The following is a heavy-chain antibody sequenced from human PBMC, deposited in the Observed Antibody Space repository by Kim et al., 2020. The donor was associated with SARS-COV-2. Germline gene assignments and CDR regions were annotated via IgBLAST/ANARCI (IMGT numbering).Heavy chain of an antibody. D-gene: IGHD6-6*01. CDR3: AKDRDSRSSGCSD. J-gene: IGHJ4*02. Sequence: SGEAGKGRFTISRDNAKNALYLQMNSLGVEDTALYYWAKDRDSRSSGCSDWGQGTLVTVSS. V-gene: IGHV3-9*01.